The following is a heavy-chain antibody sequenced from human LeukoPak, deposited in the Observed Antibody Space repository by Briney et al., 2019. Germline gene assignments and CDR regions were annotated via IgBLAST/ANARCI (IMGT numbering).Heavy chain of an antibody. Sequence: GGSLRLSCAASGFTFSSYWMHWVRRAPGKGLVWVSRINSDGSSTSYADSVKGRFTISRDNAKNTLYLQMNSLRAEDTAVYYCARDRRYSWFDYWGQGTLVTVSS. CDR2: INSDGSST. D-gene: IGHD1-20*01. CDR1: GFTFSSYW. J-gene: IGHJ4*02. CDR3: ARDRRYSWFDY. V-gene: IGHV3-74*01.